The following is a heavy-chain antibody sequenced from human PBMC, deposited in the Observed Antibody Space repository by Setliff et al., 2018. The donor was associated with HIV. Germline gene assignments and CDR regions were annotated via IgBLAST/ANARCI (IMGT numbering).Heavy chain of an antibody. CDR3: ARVISGRGRELPDFDY. Sequence: SSVKVSCKASGYTLTNYDINWVRQATGQGLEWMGWMNPSGATGYAQEFQGRVTMTRDTSISTAYMELSSLRSEDTAVYYCARVISGRGRELPDFDYWGQGTQVTVSS. CDR1: GYTLTNYD. V-gene: IGHV1-8*02. CDR2: MNPSGAT. D-gene: IGHD3-10*01. J-gene: IGHJ4*02.